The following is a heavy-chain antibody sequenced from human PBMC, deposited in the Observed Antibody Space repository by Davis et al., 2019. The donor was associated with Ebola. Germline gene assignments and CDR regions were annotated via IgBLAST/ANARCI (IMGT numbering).Heavy chain of an antibody. CDR2: IYYNGRT. D-gene: IGHD6-6*01. CDR1: GGSISSGTYY. CDR3: ARLSGLFSSSSGALYFDL. J-gene: IGHJ2*01. Sequence: SETLSLTCIVSGGSISSGTYYWGWVRQPPGKGLEWIGAIYYNGRTYYNSSLEGRVTISLDTSKNQFSLKLRSVTAADTAVYFCARLSGLFSSSSGALYFDLWGRGTLVSVSS. V-gene: IGHV4-39*07.